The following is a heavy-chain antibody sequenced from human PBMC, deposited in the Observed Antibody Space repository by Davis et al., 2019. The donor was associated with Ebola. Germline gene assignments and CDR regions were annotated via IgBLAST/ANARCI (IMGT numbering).Heavy chain of an antibody. CDR3: ARGGKTSGWYYYFDY. CDR2: IYYSGST. CDR1: GGSISSYY. D-gene: IGHD6-19*01. J-gene: IGHJ4*02. V-gene: IGHV4-59*01. Sequence: MPSETLSLTCTVSGGSISSYYWSWIRQPPGKGLEWIGYIYYSGSTNYNPSLKSRVTLLLDTSKNQFSLKLKSVTAADSAVYYCARGGKTSGWYYYFDYWGQGTQVTVSS.